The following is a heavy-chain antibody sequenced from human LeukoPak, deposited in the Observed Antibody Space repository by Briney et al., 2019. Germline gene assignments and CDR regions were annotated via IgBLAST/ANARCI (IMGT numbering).Heavy chain of an antibody. CDR1: GFTFSSDA. Sequence: GGSLRLSCAASGFTFSSDAMSWVRQAPGKGLEWVSAISGSGGSTYYADSVKGRFTISRDNSKNTLYLQMNSLRAEDTAVYYCAKARDYDYVWGSYRFGHNYYYYMDVWGKGTTVTVSS. CDR3: AKARDYDYVWGSYRFGHNYYYYMDV. V-gene: IGHV3-23*01. J-gene: IGHJ6*03. CDR2: ISGSGGST. D-gene: IGHD3-16*02.